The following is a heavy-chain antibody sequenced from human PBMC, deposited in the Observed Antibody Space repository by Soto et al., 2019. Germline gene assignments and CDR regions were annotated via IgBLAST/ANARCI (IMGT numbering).Heavy chain of an antibody. CDR1: GYKFSTYW. V-gene: IGHV5-51*01. CDR2: IYPGDSEI. CDR3: AAFGVTSGLGMDV. Sequence: GESLKISCQGFGYKFSTYWIAWVRQTPGKGLEWMGNIYPGDSEIRYSPSFEGQVTLSADQSINTAYLQWSSLKASDTAMYYCAAFGVTSGLGMDVWGKGTTVTVSS. D-gene: IGHD3-3*01. J-gene: IGHJ6*04.